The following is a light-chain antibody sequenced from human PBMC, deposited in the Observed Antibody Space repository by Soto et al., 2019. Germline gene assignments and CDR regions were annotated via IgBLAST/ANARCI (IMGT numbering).Light chain of an antibody. V-gene: IGKV3-15*01. CDR1: QGIGDT. CDR2: DTS. Sequence: EIVMTQSPATLSESPGEGATLSCRASQGIGDTLAWYQQKPGQTPRLLIYDTSIRATGVPARFSGSRSGAEFTLTISSLQSEDFAVYYCQHYVTWPLTFGGGTKVDIK. J-gene: IGKJ4*01. CDR3: QHYVTWPLT.